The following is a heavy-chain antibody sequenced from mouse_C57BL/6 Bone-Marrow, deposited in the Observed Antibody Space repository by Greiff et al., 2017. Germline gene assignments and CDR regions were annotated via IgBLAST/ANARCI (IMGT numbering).Heavy chain of an antibody. CDR2: IYPRSGNT. D-gene: IGHD2-4*01. J-gene: IGHJ1*03. Sequence: QVQLKESGAELARPGASVKLSCKASGYTFTSYGISWVKQRTGQGLEWIGEIYPRSGNTYYNEKFKGKATLTADKSSSTAYMELRSLTSEDSAVYFCARFYYDPSYWYFDVWGTGTTGTVSS. V-gene: IGHV1-81*01. CDR1: GYTFTSYG. CDR3: ARFYYDPSYWYFDV.